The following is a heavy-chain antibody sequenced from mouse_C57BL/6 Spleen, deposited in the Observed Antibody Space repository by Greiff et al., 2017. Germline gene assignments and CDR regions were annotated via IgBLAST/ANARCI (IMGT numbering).Heavy chain of an antibody. CDR1: GYTFTSYW. CDR2: IHPNSGST. J-gene: IGHJ1*03. Sequence: QVHVKQSGAELVKPGASVKLSCKASGYTFTSYWMHWVKQRPGQGLEWIGMIHPNSGSTNYNEKFKSKATLTVDKSSITAYMQLSSLTSEDSAVYDCARDYYGSSWYFDVWGTGTTVTVSS. V-gene: IGHV1-64*01. D-gene: IGHD1-1*01. CDR3: ARDYYGSSWYFDV.